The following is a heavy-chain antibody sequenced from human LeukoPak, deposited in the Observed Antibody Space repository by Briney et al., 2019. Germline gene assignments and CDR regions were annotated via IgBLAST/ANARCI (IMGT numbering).Heavy chain of an antibody. Sequence: SVTVSCKASGYTFTGYYMHWVRQAPGQGLEWMGGIIPIFGTGNYAQKFQGRVTITADESTSTAYMELSSLRSEDTAVYYCARGLGDSSGYYYSDYWGQGTLVTVSS. V-gene: IGHV1-69*13. D-gene: IGHD3-22*01. CDR3: ARGLGDSSGYYYSDY. J-gene: IGHJ4*02. CDR2: IIPIFGTG. CDR1: GYTFTGYY.